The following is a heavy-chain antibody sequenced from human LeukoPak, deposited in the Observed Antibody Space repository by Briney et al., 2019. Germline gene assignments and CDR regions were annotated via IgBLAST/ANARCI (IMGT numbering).Heavy chain of an antibody. V-gene: IGHV5-51*01. J-gene: IGHJ5*02. CDR2: IYPGDSDT. Sequence: GESLQISCKGSGYSFTSYWIGWVRQMPGKGLEWMGIIYPGDSDTRYSPSFQGQVTISADKSISTAYLQWSSLKASDTAMYYCARHGLWFGELLPFDPWGQGTLVTVSS. D-gene: IGHD3-10*01. CDR1: GYSFTSYW. CDR3: ARHGLWFGELLPFDP.